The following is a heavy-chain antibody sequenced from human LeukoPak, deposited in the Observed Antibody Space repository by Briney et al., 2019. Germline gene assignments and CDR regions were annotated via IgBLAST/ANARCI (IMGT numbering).Heavy chain of an antibody. V-gene: IGHV3-21*01. CDR3: ARGRGYSYGADDFDY. CDR2: ISSSISYI. D-gene: IGHD5-18*01. J-gene: IGHJ4*02. CDR1: RFTFSSYS. Sequence: GGSLRLSCAASRFTFSSYSMNWVRQAPGKGLEWVSSISSSISYIYYADSVKGRFTISRDNAKNSLYLQMNSLRAEDTAVYYCARGRGYSYGADDFDYWGQGTLVTVSS.